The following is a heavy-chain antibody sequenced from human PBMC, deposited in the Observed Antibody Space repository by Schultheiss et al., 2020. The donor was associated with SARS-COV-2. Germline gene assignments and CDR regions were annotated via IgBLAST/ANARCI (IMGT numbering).Heavy chain of an antibody. V-gene: IGHV4-61*08. CDR3: ARGHRGFDP. J-gene: IGHJ5*02. Sequence: SETLSLTCTVSGGSISSGGYYWGWIRQPPGKGLEWIGYIYYSGSTNYNPSLKSRVTISVDTSKNQFSLQLNSVTPEDTAVYYCARGHRGFDPWGQGTLVTVSS. CDR1: GGSISSGGYY. CDR2: IYYSGST.